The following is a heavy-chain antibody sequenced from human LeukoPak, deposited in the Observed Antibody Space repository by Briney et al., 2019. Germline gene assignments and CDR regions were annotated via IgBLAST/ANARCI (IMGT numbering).Heavy chain of an antibody. CDR1: GYTFTGYY. V-gene: IGHV1-2*02. Sequence: EASVKVSCKASGYTFTGYYMHRVRQAPGQGLEWMGWINPNSGGTNYAQKFQGRVTMTRDTSISTAYMELSRLRSDDTAVYYCARDLPYYYDSSGYSSPGNWGQGTLVTVFS. D-gene: IGHD3-22*01. J-gene: IGHJ4*02. CDR3: ARDLPYYYDSSGYSSPGN. CDR2: INPNSGGT.